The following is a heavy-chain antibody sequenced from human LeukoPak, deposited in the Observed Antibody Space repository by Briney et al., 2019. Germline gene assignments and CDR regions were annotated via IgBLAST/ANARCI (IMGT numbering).Heavy chain of an antibody. J-gene: IGHJ4*02. CDR1: GFTFSSYA. D-gene: IGHD4-17*01. CDR2: ISGSGGST. Sequence: AGGSLRLSCAASGFTFSSYAMSWVRQAPGKGLEWVSAISGSGGSTYYADSVKGRFTISRDNSKDTLYLQMNSLRAEDTAVYYCAKGVGYGDYVAFDYWGQGTLVTVSS. V-gene: IGHV3-23*01. CDR3: AKGVGYGDYVAFDY.